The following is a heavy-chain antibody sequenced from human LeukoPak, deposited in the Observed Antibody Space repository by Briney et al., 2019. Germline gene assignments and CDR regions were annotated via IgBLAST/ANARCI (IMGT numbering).Heavy chain of an antibody. J-gene: IGHJ6*02. Sequence: SETLSLTFAVYGGSFSGYYWSWIRQPPGKGLEWIGEINHSGSTNYNPSLKSRVTISVDTSKNQFSLKLSSVTAADTAVYYCARGGGSYPFPVWGQGTTVTVSS. CDR3: ARGGGSYPFPV. D-gene: IGHD1-26*01. V-gene: IGHV4-34*01. CDR1: GGSFSGYY. CDR2: INHSGST.